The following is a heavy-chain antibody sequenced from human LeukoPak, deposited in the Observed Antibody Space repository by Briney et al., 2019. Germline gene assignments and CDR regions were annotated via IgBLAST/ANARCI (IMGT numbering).Heavy chain of an antibody. CDR3: ASGTYRLGDF. J-gene: IGHJ4*02. Sequence: GGSLRLSCAASGLSFSTYAMSWVRQAPGKGLEWVAGISGSGVDTHYAGSVNGRFRISRDNSANTLYLQMNSLREEDTALYYCASGTYRLGDFWGQGTQVAVSP. CDR2: ISGSGVDT. CDR1: GLSFSTYA. V-gene: IGHV3-23*01. D-gene: IGHD3-10*01.